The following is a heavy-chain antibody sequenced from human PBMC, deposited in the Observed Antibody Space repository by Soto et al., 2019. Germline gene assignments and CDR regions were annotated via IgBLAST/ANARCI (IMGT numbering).Heavy chain of an antibody. CDR2: TYYRSNWRH. J-gene: IGHJ4*02. CDR3: ARGVAGSGFDL. Sequence: SPRLSLTCAISGDSVSSNTAAWNWIRSSPSRGLEWLGRTYYRSNWRHDYAVSVKSRITVNPDTSKNHFSLQLNSVTPDDTAVYYCARGVAGSGFDLWGQGTLVTVSS. D-gene: IGHD6-19*01. V-gene: IGHV6-1*01. CDR1: GDSVSSNTAA.